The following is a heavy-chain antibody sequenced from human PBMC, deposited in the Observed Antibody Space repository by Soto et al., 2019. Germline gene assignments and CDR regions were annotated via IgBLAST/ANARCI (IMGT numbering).Heavy chain of an antibody. CDR3: AITTTYTAMAHPGYYYGMDV. V-gene: IGHV4-34*01. D-gene: IGHD5-18*01. Sequence: PSETLFLTGAVYGGAFRGDYWSRMRQPPGKGLEWIGEINHSGSTNYTPSLKSRVTISVDTSKNQSSLKLSSVTAADTAVYYCAITTTYTAMAHPGYYYGMDVWGQGTTVT. J-gene: IGHJ6*02. CDR1: GGAFRGDY. CDR2: INHSGST.